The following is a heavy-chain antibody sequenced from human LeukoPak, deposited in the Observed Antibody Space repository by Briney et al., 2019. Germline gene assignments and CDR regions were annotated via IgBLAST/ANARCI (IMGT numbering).Heavy chain of an antibody. D-gene: IGHD4-17*01. Sequence: SETLSLTCTVTGASISSHYWCWIRQTPGTGLEWIGDIYDRGSTTYNPSLKSRVTTSVDTSKNQFSLKLSSVTAADTAVYYCARSDYGSDFDYWGRGTLVTVSS. V-gene: IGHV4-59*08. CDR3: ARSDYGSDFDY. CDR2: IYDRGST. CDR1: GASISSHY. J-gene: IGHJ4*02.